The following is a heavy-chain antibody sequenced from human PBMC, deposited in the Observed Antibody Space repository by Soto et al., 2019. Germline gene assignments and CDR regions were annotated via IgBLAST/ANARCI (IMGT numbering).Heavy chain of an antibody. Sequence: ASVKVSCKASGHTFTSYGISWVRQAPGQGLEWMGWISAYNGNTNYAQKLQGRVTMTTGTSTSTAYMELRSLRSDDTAVYYCARDRTPTVTTTNWFDPWGQGTLVTVSS. CDR3: ARDRTPTVTTTNWFDP. J-gene: IGHJ5*02. CDR2: ISAYNGNT. V-gene: IGHV1-18*01. D-gene: IGHD4-17*01. CDR1: GHTFTSYG.